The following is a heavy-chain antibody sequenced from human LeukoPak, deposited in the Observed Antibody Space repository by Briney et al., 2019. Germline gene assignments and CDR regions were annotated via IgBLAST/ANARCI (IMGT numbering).Heavy chain of an antibody. CDR2: ISWNSGSI. CDR3: AKALSGIVGAIDFDY. J-gene: IGHJ4*02. D-gene: IGHD1-26*01. V-gene: IGHV3-9*01. Sequence: GGSLRLSCAASGVTFADYAMCWVRQAPGEGLGWVSDISWNSGSIGYADSVKGRFTISRDNAKNSLYLQMNSLRAEDTALYYCAKALSGIVGAIDFDYWGQGTLVTVSS. CDR1: GVTFADYA.